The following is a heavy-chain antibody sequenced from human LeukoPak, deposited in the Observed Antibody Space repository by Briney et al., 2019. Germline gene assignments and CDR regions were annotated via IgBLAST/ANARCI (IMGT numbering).Heavy chain of an antibody. D-gene: IGHD3-22*01. J-gene: IGHJ4*02. Sequence: PGGSLRLSCAASGFTFSNYAMSWVRQAPGKGLEWVSGVTPGGNISYYADSVKGRFTISRDNSNNTLYLQMGSLRAADTALYYCAKDIWLVSSGFQTFDLWGQGTLVTVSS. V-gene: IGHV3-23*01. CDR1: GFTFSNYA. CDR2: VTPGGNIS. CDR3: AKDIWLVSSGFQTFDL.